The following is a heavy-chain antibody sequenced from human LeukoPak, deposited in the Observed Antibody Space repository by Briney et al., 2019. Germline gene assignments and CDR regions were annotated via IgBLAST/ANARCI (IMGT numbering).Heavy chain of an antibody. CDR1: GFTFSSYE. J-gene: IGHJ4*02. D-gene: IGHD3-10*01. CDR3: ARRRYGSGDIDY. Sequence: PGGSLRLSCAASGFTFSSYEMNWVRQAPGKGLEWVSYISSSGSTIYYADSVKGRFTISRDNAKNSLYLQMNSLRAEDTAVYYRARRRYGSGDIDYWGQGTLVTVSS. V-gene: IGHV3-48*03. CDR2: ISSSGSTI.